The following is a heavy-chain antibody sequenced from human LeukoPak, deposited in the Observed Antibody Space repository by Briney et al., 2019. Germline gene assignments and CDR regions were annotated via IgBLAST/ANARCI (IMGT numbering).Heavy chain of an antibody. D-gene: IGHD1-26*01. CDR3: AREIVYSGSQDY. CDR2: ISDSSSTI. V-gene: IGHV3-48*01. Sequence: GGSLRLSCAASGFTFSYYSMNWVRQAPGKGLEWVSYISDSSSTIFYADSVKGRFTISRDNAKNSLYLQMNSLRAEDTAVYYCAREIVYSGSQDYWGQGTLVTVSS. CDR1: GFTFSYYS. J-gene: IGHJ4*02.